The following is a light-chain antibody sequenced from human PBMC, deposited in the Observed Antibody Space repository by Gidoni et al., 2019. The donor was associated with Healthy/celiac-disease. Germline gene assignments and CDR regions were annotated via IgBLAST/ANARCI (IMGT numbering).Light chain of an antibody. CDR3: MIWHSSACV. J-gene: IGLJ1*01. CDR2: YKSDSYK. CDR1: SGINVGTYR. Sequence: QAVLTQPSSLSASPGASASLTCTLRSGINVGTYRIYWYQQKTGSPPQYLLRYKSDSYKQQGSGVPSRFSGSKDASANAGILLISGLQSEDEADYYCMIWHSSACVFGTGTKVTVL. V-gene: IGLV5-45*02.